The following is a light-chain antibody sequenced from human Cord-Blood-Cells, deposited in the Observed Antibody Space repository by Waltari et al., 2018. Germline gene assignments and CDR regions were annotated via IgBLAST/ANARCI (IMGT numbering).Light chain of an antibody. Sequence: EIVMTQSPATLSVSPGERATLSCRASQRVSSNLAWYQQKPGQAPRRLIYGASTRATGIPARFSGSGSGTEFTLTISSLQSEEFAVYYCQQYNNWLTFGQGTKLEIK. CDR1: QRVSSN. V-gene: IGKV3-15*01. CDR3: QQYNNWLT. J-gene: IGKJ2*01. CDR2: GAS.